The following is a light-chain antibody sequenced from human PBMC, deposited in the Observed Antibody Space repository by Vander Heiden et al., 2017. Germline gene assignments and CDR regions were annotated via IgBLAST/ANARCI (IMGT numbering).Light chain of an antibody. CDR3: AAWDDSLNGSWV. Sequence: GLTRPPPGSGPPGRRVTISLSGSSSNIGSNTVNWYQQLPGTAPKLLIYSNNQRPSGVPDRFSGSKSGTSASLAISGLQSEDEADYYCAAWDDSLNGSWVFGGGTKLTVL. V-gene: IGLV1-44*01. CDR1: SSNIGSNT. J-gene: IGLJ3*02. CDR2: SNN.